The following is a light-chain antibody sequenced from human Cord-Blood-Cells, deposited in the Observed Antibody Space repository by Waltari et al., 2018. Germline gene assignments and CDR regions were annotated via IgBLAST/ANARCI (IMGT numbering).Light chain of an antibody. J-gene: IGLJ2*01. CDR1: SSDVGGSNY. CDR2: DVS. V-gene: IGLV2-14*01. Sequence: QSALTQSASLSGSPGKSITISCTGPSSDVGGSNYVPWYPQHPSNAPKLMIYDVSNRPSGVSNRFSGSKSGNAAALTISVLQAEDEADYYCSSYTSSSTLVVFGGGTKLTVL. CDR3: SSYTSSSTLVV.